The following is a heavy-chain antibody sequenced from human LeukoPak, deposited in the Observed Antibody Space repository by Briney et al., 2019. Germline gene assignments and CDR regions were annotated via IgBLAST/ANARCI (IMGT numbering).Heavy chain of an antibody. CDR1: GGSFSGYY. J-gene: IGHJ6*02. CDR2: INHSGST. CDR3: ATRDCSSTSCYVSSMDV. Sequence: PSETLSLTCAVYGGSFSGYYWSWIGQPPGKGLEWIGEINHSGSTNYNPSLKSRVTISVDTSKNQFSLKLSSVTAADTAVYYCATRDCSSTSCYVSSMDVWGQGTTVTVSS. D-gene: IGHD2-2*01. V-gene: IGHV4-34*01.